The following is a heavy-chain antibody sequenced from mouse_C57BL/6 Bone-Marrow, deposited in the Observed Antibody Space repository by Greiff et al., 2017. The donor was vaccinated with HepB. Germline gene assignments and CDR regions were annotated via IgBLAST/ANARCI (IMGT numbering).Heavy chain of an antibody. CDR2: IDPSDSYT. CDR3: ARGSSYVWYFDV. J-gene: IGHJ1*03. CDR1: GYTFTSYW. D-gene: IGHD1-1*01. Sequence: VQLQHPGAELVMPGASVKLSCKASGYTFTSYWMHWVKQRPGQGLEWIGEIDPSDSYTNYNQKFKGKSTLTVDKSSSTADMQLSSLTSEDSAVYYCARGSSYVWYFDVWGTGTTVTVSS. V-gene: IGHV1-69*01.